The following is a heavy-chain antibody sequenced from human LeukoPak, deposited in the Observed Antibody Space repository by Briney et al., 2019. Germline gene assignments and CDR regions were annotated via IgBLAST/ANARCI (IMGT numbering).Heavy chain of an antibody. V-gene: IGHV4-34*01. Sequence: PSETLSLTCAVYGGSFSGYYWSWIRQPPGKGLEWIGEINHSGSTNYNPSLKSRVTISVDTSKNQLSLKLSSVTAADTAAYYCARHAMIAVAPRWSFDYWGQGTLVTVSS. J-gene: IGHJ4*02. CDR3: ARHAMIAVAPRWSFDY. CDR1: GGSFSGYY. D-gene: IGHD3-22*01. CDR2: INHSGST.